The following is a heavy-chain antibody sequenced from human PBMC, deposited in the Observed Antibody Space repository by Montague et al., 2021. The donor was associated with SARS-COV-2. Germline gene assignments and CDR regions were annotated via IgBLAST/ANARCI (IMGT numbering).Heavy chain of an antibody. CDR3: ARLRDGVVPSPILGVGPYYSYYYMDV. CDR1: GRSFSGDY. CDR2: INHCGST. J-gene: IGHJ6*03. Sequence: SETLSLTCSVHGRSFSGDYWYWIRQPPGKGLEWVGKINHCGSTKYNPSLTSRLTISVYTSKNQFSLQLNSVSAADTAVYYCARLRDGVVPSPILGVGPYYSYYYMDVWGRGTTVTVSS. D-gene: IGHD3-10*01. V-gene: IGHV4-34*01.